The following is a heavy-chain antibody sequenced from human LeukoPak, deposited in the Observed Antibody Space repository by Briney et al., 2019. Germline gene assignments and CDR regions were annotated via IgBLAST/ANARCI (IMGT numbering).Heavy chain of an antibody. J-gene: IGHJ4*02. V-gene: IGHV3-33*01. D-gene: IGHD1-26*01. CDR2: IWYDGSNK. CDR3: ARGEWEIDY. Sequence: GGSLRLSCAASGLTFSSYGMHWARQAPGKGLEWVAVIWYDGSNKYYADSVKGRFTISRDNSKNTLYLQMNSLRAEDTAVYYCARGEWEIDYWGQGTLVTVSS. CDR1: GLTFSSYG.